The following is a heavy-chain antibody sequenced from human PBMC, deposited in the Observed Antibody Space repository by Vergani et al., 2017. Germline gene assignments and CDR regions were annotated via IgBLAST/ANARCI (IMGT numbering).Heavy chain of an antibody. V-gene: IGHV1-69*13. CDR3: ARGSVAWAYYYGMDV. Sequence: QVQLVQSGAEVKKPGASVKVSCKASGGTFSSYAISWVRQAPGQGLEWMGGIIPIFGTANYAQKLQGRVTITAEESTSTAYMELSSLRSEDTAVDYCARGSVAWAYYYGMDVWGQGTTVTVSS. CDR1: GGTFSSYA. J-gene: IGHJ6*02. D-gene: IGHD6-19*01. CDR2: IIPIFGTA.